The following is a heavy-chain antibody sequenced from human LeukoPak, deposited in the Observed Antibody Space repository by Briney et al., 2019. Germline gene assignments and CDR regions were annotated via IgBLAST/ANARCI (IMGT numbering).Heavy chain of an antibody. CDR2: IYYSGST. CDR1: GGSFSGYY. Sequence: PSETLSLTCAVYGGSFSGYYWSWIRQPPGKGLEWIGYIYYSGSTNYNPSLKSRVTISVDTSKNQFSLKLSSVTAADTAVYCCARSDYGDYYFDYWGQGTLVTVSS. D-gene: IGHD4-17*01. CDR3: ARSDYGDYYFDY. J-gene: IGHJ4*02. V-gene: IGHV4-59*01.